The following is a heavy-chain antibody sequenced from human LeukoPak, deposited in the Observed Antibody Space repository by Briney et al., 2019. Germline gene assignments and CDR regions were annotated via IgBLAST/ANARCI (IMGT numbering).Heavy chain of an antibody. V-gene: IGHV4-30-2*01. J-gene: IGHJ4*02. CDR3: ARLDHCGGDCYLFDY. Sequence: SSETMSLTCAVSGGSISSGGYSWSWIRQPPGKGLEWIGYIYHSGSTYYNPSLKSRVTISVDRSKNQFSLKLSSVTAADTAVYYCARLDHCGGDCYLFDYWGEGTLVPVSS. D-gene: IGHD2-21*02. CDR1: GGSISSGGYS. CDR2: IYHSGST.